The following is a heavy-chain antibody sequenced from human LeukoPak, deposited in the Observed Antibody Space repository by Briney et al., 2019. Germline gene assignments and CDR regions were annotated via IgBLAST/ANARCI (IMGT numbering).Heavy chain of an antibody. V-gene: IGHV5-51*01. Sequence: GESLKISCKGSGYSFTSYWIGWVRQMPGKGLEWMGIIYPGDSDTRYSPSFQGQVTISADKSISTAYLQWSSLKASDTAMYYCARGSLYCSGGSCYVRRGNEADSGGWFDPWGQGTLVTVSS. D-gene: IGHD2-15*01. J-gene: IGHJ5*02. CDR3: ARGSLYCSGGSCYVRRGNEADSGGWFDP. CDR1: GYSFTSYW. CDR2: IYPGDSDT.